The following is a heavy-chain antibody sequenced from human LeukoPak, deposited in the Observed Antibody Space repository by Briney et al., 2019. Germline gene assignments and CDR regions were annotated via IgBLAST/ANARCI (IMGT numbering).Heavy chain of an antibody. CDR2: VSYSGTV. D-gene: IGHD2-15*01. CDR1: GASISGDDYY. J-gene: IGHJ4*02. V-gene: IGHV4-39*01. Sequence: PSETLSFTCTVSGASISGDDYYWGWIRQSPGKGLEWIASVSYSGTVYYNPSLESRVIISLDTSKNQFSLKLSSVTAADTAVYYCARRYCSGGSCYSGYYFDYWGQGTLVTVSS. CDR3: ARRYCSGGSCYSGYYFDY.